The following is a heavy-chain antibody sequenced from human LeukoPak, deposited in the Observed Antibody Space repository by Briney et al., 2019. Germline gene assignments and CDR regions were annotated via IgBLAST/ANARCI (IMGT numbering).Heavy chain of an antibody. CDR1: GYTFSAYY. J-gene: IGHJ3*02. CDR3: ARVAPTNDAFEI. Sequence: GASVKVSCKASGYTFSAYYMHWVRQAPGQGLEWMGWINPNSGATNYAQKFQGRVTMTRDTSISTAYMELSRLRSDDTAVYYCARVAPTNDAFEIWGQGTMVTVSS. V-gene: IGHV1-2*02. CDR2: INPNSGAT.